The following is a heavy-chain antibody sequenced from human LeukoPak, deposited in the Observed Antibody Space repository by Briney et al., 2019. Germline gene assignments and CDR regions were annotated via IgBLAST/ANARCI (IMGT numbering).Heavy chain of an antibody. CDR2: IIPIFGTA. CDR1: GGTFSSYA. J-gene: IGHJ4*02. CDR3: GRETDLLSFDY. Sequence: GASVKVSCKASGGTFSSYAISWVRQAPGQGLEWMGGIIPIFGTANYAQKFQGRVTITADESTSTAYMELSSLRSEDTAVYYWGRETDLLSFDYGGQEPLVTVSS. V-gene: IGHV1-69*13.